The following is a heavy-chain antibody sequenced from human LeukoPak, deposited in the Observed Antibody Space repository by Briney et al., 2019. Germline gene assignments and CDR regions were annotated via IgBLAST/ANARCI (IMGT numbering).Heavy chain of an antibody. V-gene: IGHV3-11*01. CDR2: ISSGGSTI. J-gene: IGHJ6*03. Sequence: GGSLRLSCAASGFTFSDYYMSWIRQAPGKGLEWVSYISSGGSTIKYADSVKGRFTVSRDNAKKSLYLQMNSLRAEDTAVYYWARGYDSTTNNYYFRDVGGKGTTVTIP. CDR3: ARGYDSTTNNYYFRDV. D-gene: IGHD2/OR15-2a*01. CDR1: GFTFSDYY.